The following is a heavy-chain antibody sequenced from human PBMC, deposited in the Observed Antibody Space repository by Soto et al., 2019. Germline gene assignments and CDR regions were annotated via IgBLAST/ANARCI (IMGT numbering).Heavy chain of an antibody. J-gene: IGHJ6*03. CDR2: MNPNSGNT. CDR1: GYTFTSYD. Sequence: ASVKVSCKASGYTFTSYDINWVRQATGQGLEWMGWMNPNSGNTGYAQKFQGRVTMTRNTSISTDYMELSSLRSEDTAVYYCARGRGPYYYYYMDVWGKGTTVTVSS. CDR3: ARGRGPYYYYYMDV. V-gene: IGHV1-8*01.